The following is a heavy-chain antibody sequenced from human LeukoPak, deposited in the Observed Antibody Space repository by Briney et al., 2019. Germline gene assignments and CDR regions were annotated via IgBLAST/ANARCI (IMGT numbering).Heavy chain of an antibody. D-gene: IGHD3-22*01. CDR3: ARGISMMIVAPGY. V-gene: IGHV3-53*01. Sequence: PGGSLRLSCAASGFTVNNNYMTWVRQAPGKGLEWVSVIYSNNITYYADSVKGRFTISRDSSKNTLYLQINSLRAEDTAVYYCARGISMMIVAPGYWGQGTLVTVSS. CDR2: IYSNNIT. J-gene: IGHJ4*02. CDR1: GFTVNNNY.